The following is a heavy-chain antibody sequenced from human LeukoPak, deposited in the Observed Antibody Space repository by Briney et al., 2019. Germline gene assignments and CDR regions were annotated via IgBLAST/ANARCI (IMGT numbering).Heavy chain of an antibody. CDR3: ASLHLYVHNYVNFDY. J-gene: IGHJ4*02. Sequence: SDTLSLTCTVSVDSFGTYYWIWIRQPPGKGLVWIGSIHYSGSTYYSPSHKSRATISGDTSQNQFSLKLSSVGAADTAVYYCASLHLYVHNYVNFDYWGQRTVVSVSS. D-gene: IGHD3-10*02. V-gene: IGHV4-59*04. CDR2: IHYSGST. CDR1: VDSFGTYY.